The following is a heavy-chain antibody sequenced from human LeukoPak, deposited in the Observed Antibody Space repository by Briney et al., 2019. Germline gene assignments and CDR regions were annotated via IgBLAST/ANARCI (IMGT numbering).Heavy chain of an antibody. D-gene: IGHD5-24*01. CDR1: GYTFTSYD. Sequence: ASVKVSCKASGYTFTSYDINWVRQATGQGLEWMGWMNPNSGNTGYAQKFQGRVTMTRNTSISTAYMELTSLRSEDTAVYYCARGKEMATISRGFDPWGQGTLVTVSS. J-gene: IGHJ5*02. CDR3: ARGKEMATISRGFDP. V-gene: IGHV1-8*01. CDR2: MNPNSGNT.